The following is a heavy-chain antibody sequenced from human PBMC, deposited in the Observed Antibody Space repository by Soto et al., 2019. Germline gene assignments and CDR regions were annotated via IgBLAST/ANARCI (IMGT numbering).Heavy chain of an antibody. Sequence: PGGSLRLSCAASGFTFSSYGMHWVRQAPGKGLEWVAVISYDGSNKYYADSVKGRFTISRDNSKNTLYLQMNSLRAEDTAVYYCEREELAFYYYYGMDVWGQGTTVTVSS. CDR1: GFTFSSYG. J-gene: IGHJ6*02. CDR2: ISYDGSNK. CDR3: EREELAFYYYYGMDV. D-gene: IGHD6-6*01. V-gene: IGHV3-30*03.